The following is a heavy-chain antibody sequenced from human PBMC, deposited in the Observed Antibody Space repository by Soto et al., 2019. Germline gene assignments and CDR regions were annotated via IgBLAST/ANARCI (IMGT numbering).Heavy chain of an antibody. J-gene: IGHJ5*02. CDR2: IYYSGVT. CDR3: ARAPIVPTCFDP. CDR1: GDSISSGDYS. V-gene: IGHV4-30-2*01. D-gene: IGHD2-8*01. Sequence: QLQLQESGSGLVKASQTLSLTCVVSGDSISSGDYSWNWIRQPPGKALEWIGYIYYSGVTYYNPSLQGRVTMSVDRSKNEFFLKLTSVTAADTAVYYCARAPIVPTCFDPWGQGTLVTVSS.